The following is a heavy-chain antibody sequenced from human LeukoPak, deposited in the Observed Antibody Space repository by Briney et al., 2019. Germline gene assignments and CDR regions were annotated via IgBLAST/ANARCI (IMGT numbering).Heavy chain of an antibody. V-gene: IGHV1-8*03. CDR3: ARRGQVSIFGVVTPRGYWFDP. D-gene: IGHD3-3*01. CDR1: GYSFTTYG. Sequence: ASVKVSCKASGYSFTTYGMNWVRQATGQGLEWMGWMNPNSGNTGYAQKFQGRVTITRNTSISTAYMELSSLRSEDTAVYYCARRGQVSIFGVVTPRGYWFDPWGQGTLVTVSS. J-gene: IGHJ5*02. CDR2: MNPNSGNT.